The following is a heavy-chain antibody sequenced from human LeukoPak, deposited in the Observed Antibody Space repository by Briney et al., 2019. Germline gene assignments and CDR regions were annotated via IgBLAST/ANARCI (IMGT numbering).Heavy chain of an antibody. CDR2: IQSDGSDQ. CDR1: GFTFSSYG. V-gene: IGHV3-30*02. J-gene: IGHJ5*02. Sequence: PGGSLRLSCAASGFTFSSYGMHWVRQAPGKGLEWVAFIQSDGSDQYYADSVKGRLSISRDNSKNTLYLQMNSLRSEDTAVYYCARDYYGSKSSSFDPWGQGTLVTVSS. D-gene: IGHD3-10*01. CDR3: ARDYYGSKSSSFDP.